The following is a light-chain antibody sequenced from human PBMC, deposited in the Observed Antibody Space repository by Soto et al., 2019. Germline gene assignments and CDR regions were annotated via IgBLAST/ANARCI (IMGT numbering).Light chain of an antibody. Sequence: QSALTQPASVSGSPGQSITISCTGTSSDVGGYNYVSWYQHHPGKAPKLMIYDVTNRPSGVSNRFSGSKSGNTASLTISGLQAEDEADYYCTSYTTSSPYLVFVGGDQADRP. CDR2: DVT. J-gene: IGLJ3*02. CDR3: TSYTTSSPYLV. V-gene: IGLV2-14*03. CDR1: SSDVGGYNY.